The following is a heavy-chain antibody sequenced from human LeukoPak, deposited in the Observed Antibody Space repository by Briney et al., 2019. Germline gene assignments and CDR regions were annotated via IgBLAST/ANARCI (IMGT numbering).Heavy chain of an antibody. Sequence: SETLSLTCTVSGGSISSSSYSWGWIRQPPGKGLEWIGSIYYSGSTYYNPSLKSRVTISVDTSKNQFSLKLSSVTAADTAVYYCARRQYILTGSFDYWGQGTLVTVSS. J-gene: IGHJ4*02. D-gene: IGHD3-9*01. V-gene: IGHV4-39*01. CDR2: IYYSGST. CDR3: ARRQYILTGSFDY. CDR1: GGSISSSSYS.